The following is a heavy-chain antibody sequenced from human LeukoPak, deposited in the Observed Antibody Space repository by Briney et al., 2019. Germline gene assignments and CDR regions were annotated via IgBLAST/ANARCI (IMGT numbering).Heavy chain of an antibody. Sequence: GRSLRLSCAASGFTFDDYAMHWVRQAPGKGLEWVSGIAWNTGNTGYADSVKGRFTISRDSAKTSLYLQINSLRADDTALYFCARGIVEVVGASDHFDYWGQGTLITVSS. J-gene: IGHJ4*02. D-gene: IGHD2-15*01. V-gene: IGHV3-9*01. CDR2: IAWNTGNT. CDR3: ARGIVEVVGASDHFDY. CDR1: GFTFDDYA.